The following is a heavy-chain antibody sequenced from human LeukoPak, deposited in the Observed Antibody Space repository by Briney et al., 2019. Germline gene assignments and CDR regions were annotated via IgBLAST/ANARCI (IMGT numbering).Heavy chain of an antibody. J-gene: IGHJ4*02. CDR3: AKYLGSGTSFDD. Sequence: GGSLRLSCAASGFTFSSFAMNWVRQAPGKGLEWVSCISGSGGSTYYADSVQGRFTISRDNSKNTLYLQMNSLRAEDTAVYYWAKYLGSGTSFDDWGQGTLVTVSS. CDR1: GFTFSSFA. CDR2: ISGSGGST. V-gene: IGHV3-23*01. D-gene: IGHD3-10*01.